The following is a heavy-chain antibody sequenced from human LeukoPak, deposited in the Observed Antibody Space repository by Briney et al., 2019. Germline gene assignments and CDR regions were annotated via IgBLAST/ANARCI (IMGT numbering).Heavy chain of an antibody. CDR2: IKQDGSEK. Sequence: PGGSLRLSCAASGFTFSSYWMSGVRQAPGKGLEWVANIKQDGSEKYYVDSVEGRFTISRDNAKNSLYLQLNSLRAEDTAIYYCARDNMKDGGIAAAGTDYWGQGTLVTVSS. J-gene: IGHJ4*02. D-gene: IGHD6-13*01. V-gene: IGHV3-7*01. CDR3: ARDNMKDGGIAAAGTDY. CDR1: GFTFSSYW.